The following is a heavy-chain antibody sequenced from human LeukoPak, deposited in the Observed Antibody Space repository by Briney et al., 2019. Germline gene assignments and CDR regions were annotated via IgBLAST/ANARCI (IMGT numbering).Heavy chain of an antibody. J-gene: IGHJ5*02. Sequence: ASVKVSCKASGYTFTSYGISWVRQAPGQGLEWMGWINPNSGGTNYAQKFQGRVTMTRDTSISTAYMELSRLRSDDTAVYYCATGGGSCPGGCWFDPWGQGTLVTVSS. D-gene: IGHD2-15*01. CDR3: ATGGGSCPGGCWFDP. V-gene: IGHV1-2*02. CDR2: INPNSGGT. CDR1: GYTFTSYG.